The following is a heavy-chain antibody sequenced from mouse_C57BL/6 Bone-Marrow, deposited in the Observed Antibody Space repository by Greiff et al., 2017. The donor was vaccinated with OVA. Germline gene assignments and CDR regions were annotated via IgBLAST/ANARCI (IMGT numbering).Heavy chain of an antibody. CDR2: IDPENGDT. J-gene: IGHJ2*01. Sequence: VQLQQSGAELVRPGASVKLSCTASGFNIKDDYMHWVKQRPEQGLEWIGWIDPENGDTEYASKFQGKATITADTPSNTAYLQLSSLTSEDTAVYYCTDYYDGDWGQGTTLTVSS. CDR1: GFNIKDDY. CDR3: TDYYDGD. V-gene: IGHV14-4*01. D-gene: IGHD1-1*02.